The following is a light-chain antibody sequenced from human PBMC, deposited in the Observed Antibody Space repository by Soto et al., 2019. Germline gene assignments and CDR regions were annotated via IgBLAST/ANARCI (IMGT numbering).Light chain of an antibody. Sequence: QSMLTQAPSVSAAPGQKVTISCSGSSSDIGNNYVSWFQQLPGTAPKLLIYDNNERPSEIPDRFSGSKSGTSATLGITGLQTGDEADYYCGTWDSSLSAHVFGTGTKVTV. V-gene: IGLV1-51*01. CDR3: GTWDSSLSAHV. CDR2: DNN. CDR1: SSDIGNNY. J-gene: IGLJ1*01.